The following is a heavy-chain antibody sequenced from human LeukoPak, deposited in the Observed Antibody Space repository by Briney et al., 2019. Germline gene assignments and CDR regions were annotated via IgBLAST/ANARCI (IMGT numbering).Heavy chain of an antibody. D-gene: IGHD3-22*01. V-gene: IGHV4-59*08. Sequence: SETLSLTCTVSGGSISSYYWSWIRQPPGKGLEWIGYIYYSGSTNYNPSLKSRVTISVDTSKNQFSLKLSSVTAADTAVYYCAGHDYYDSSGYRFDYWGQGTLVTVSS. CDR3: AGHDYYDSSGYRFDY. J-gene: IGHJ4*02. CDR2: IYYSGST. CDR1: GGSISSYY.